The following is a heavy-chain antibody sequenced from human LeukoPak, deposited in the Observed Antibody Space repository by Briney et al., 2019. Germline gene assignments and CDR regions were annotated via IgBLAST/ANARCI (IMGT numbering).Heavy chain of an antibody. J-gene: IGHJ6*04. D-gene: IGHD3-9*01. Sequence: ASVKVSCKASGYTFTSYDINCVRQATGHGLEWMGWRNPNSGNTGYAHKFQRRVTMTRNTSISTAYMELSSLRSEDTAVYYCARLDGDDILTGYPYPMDVWGKGTTVTVSS. CDR3: ARLDGDDILTGYPYPMDV. CDR1: GYTFTSYD. V-gene: IGHV1-8*01. CDR2: RNPNSGNT.